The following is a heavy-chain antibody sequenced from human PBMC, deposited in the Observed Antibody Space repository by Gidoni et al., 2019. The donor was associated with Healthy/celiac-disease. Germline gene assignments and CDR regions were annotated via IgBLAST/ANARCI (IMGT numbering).Heavy chain of an antibody. CDR2: ISGSGGST. CDR3: AKEFVWWAQRRQYFQH. Sequence: EVQLLESGGGLVQPGGSLRLSCAASGFTFSSYAMSWVRQAPGKGLEWVSAISGSGGSTYYADSVKGRFTISRDNSKNTLYLQMNSLRAEDTAVYYCAKEFVWWAQRRQYFQHWGQGTLVTVSS. CDR1: GFTFSSYA. J-gene: IGHJ1*01. V-gene: IGHV3-23*01. D-gene: IGHD3-9*01.